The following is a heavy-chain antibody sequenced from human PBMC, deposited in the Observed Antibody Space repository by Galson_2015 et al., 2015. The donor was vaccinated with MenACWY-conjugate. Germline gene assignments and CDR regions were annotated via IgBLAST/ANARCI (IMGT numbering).Heavy chain of an antibody. CDR3: ASTLCGAVTTDPNFDY. J-gene: IGHJ4*02. CDR1: GFTFSSYG. D-gene: IGHD4-17*01. V-gene: IGHV3-21*01. Sequence: SLRLSCAASGFTFSSYGMNWVRQAPGKGLEWVSSISSSSSYIYYADSVKGRFTISRDNAKNSLYLQMNSLRAEDTAVYYCASTLCGAVTTDPNFDYWGQGTLVTVSS. CDR2: ISSSSSYI.